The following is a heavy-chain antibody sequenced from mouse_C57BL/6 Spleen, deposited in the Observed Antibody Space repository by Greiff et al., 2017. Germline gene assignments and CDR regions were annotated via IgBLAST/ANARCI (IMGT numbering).Heavy chain of an antibody. Sequence: EVLLLQSGPELVKPGASVKISCKASGYSFTDYNMNWVKQSTGKSLEWIGVINPNSGTTSSTQKFKGKATLTVYQSSSTDYMQHNSLTSEDSAVYYCARGGYGNYDLAFDYWGQGTTLTVSS. J-gene: IGHJ2*01. V-gene: IGHV1-39*01. CDR2: INPNSGTT. CDR3: ARGGYGNYDLAFDY. D-gene: IGHD2-10*02. CDR1: GYSFTDYN.